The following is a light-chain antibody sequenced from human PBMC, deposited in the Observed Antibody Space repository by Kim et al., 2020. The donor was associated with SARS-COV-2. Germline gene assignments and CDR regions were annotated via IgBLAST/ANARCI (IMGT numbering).Light chain of an antibody. CDR1: QSVSSN. V-gene: IGKV3-15*01. CDR2: GTS. Sequence: VSPGERATLSCRASQSVSSNLAWYQQKPGQAPRLLIYGTSTRATGIPARFSGSGSGTGFTLTISSLQSEDFAVYHCQQYNNWPYTFGQGTKLEI. J-gene: IGKJ2*01. CDR3: QQYNNWPYT.